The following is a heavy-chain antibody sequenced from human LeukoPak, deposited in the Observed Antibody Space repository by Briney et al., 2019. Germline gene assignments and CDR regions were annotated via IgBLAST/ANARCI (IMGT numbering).Heavy chain of an antibody. CDR1: GYTFTNYG. D-gene: IGHD3-16*01. Sequence: ASVKVSCKASGYTFTNYGISWVRQAPGQGLEWMGWINTNTGNPTYAQGFTGRFVFSLDTSVSTAYLQISSLKAEDTAVYYCARVPGGGGTPLDYWGQGTLVTVSS. CDR2: INTNTGNP. CDR3: ARVPGGGGTPLDY. J-gene: IGHJ4*02. V-gene: IGHV7-4-1*02.